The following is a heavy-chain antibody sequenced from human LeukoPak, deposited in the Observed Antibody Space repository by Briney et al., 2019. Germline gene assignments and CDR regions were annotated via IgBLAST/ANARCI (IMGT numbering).Heavy chain of an antibody. V-gene: IGHV3-48*01. CDR2: ISSSSSTI. D-gene: IGHD6-13*01. CDR1: GFTLSSYS. J-gene: IGHJ4*02. CDR3: ARMYSSSERYFDY. Sequence: GGSLRLSCAASGFTLSSYSMNGVRQAPGKGLEWVSYISSSSSTIYYADSVKGRFTISRDNAKNSLYLQMNSLRAEDTAVYYCARMYSSSERYFDYWGQGTLVTASS.